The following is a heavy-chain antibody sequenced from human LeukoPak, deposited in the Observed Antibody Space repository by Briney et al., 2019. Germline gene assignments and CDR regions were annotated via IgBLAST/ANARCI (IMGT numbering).Heavy chain of an antibody. V-gene: IGHV4-34*01. Sequence: PSETLSLTCAVYGGSFSGYYWSWIRQPPGKGLEWIGEINHSGSTNYNPSLKSRVTISVDTSKNQFPLKLSSVTAADTAVYYCARGLKSSRPPTYYYGSGSYRDYWGQGTLVTVSS. J-gene: IGHJ4*02. CDR2: INHSGST. D-gene: IGHD3-10*01. CDR3: ARGLKSSRPPTYYYGSGSYRDY. CDR1: GGSFSGYY.